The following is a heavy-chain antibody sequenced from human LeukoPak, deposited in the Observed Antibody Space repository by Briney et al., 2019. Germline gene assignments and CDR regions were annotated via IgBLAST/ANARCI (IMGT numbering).Heavy chain of an antibody. Sequence: ASVKVSCKASGYTFTSYGISWVRQAPGQGLEWMGWISAYNGNTNYAQKLQGRVTMTTDTSTSTAYMELRSLRSEDTAVYYCAGSDYYYYYYMDVWGKGTTVTVSS. CDR3: AGSDYYYYYYMDV. J-gene: IGHJ6*03. V-gene: IGHV1-18*01. CDR1: GYTFTSYG. CDR2: ISAYNGNT.